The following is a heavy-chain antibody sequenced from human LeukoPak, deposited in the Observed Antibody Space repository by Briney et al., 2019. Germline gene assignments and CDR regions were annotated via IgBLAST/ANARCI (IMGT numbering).Heavy chain of an antibody. J-gene: IGHJ4*02. D-gene: IGHD3-3*01. CDR2: IYYNENT. Sequence: NPSETLSLTCSVSGVSLISTSYYWGWVRQPPGKGLECIGTIYYNENTYYNPSLKSRVTISVDVSNYQFSLKLRSVTAADTAVYYCASITIFGVVNYWGQGTLVTVSS. CDR1: GVSLISTSYY. CDR3: ASITIFGVVNY. V-gene: IGHV4-39*07.